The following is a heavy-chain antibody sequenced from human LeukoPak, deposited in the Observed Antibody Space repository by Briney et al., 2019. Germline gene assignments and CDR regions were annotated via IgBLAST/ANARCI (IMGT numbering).Heavy chain of an antibody. CDR1: GFTFSSYA. V-gene: IGHV3-30*01. D-gene: IGHD1-14*01. CDR3: ARDRWIITTPNGRSIGPGFDP. J-gene: IGHJ5*02. CDR2: ISYDGSNK. Sequence: PGRSLRLSCVASGFTFSSYAMHWVRQAPGKGLEWVAVISYDGSNKYYADSVKGRFTISRNNSKNTLYLQMNSLTAEDTAVYYCARDRWIITTPNGRSIGPGFDPWGQGTLVTVSS.